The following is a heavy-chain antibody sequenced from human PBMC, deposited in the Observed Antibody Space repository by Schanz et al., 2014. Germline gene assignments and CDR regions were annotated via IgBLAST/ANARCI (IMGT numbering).Heavy chain of an antibody. CDR3: ARGYGDSPTDF. D-gene: IGHD4-17*01. J-gene: IGHJ4*02. V-gene: IGHV1-69*02. CDR2: IIPVLAIA. Sequence: QVQLVQSGAEVKKPGSSVKVSCTASGGTFSSYTISWIRQAPGQGLEWMGRIIPVLAIADYAQKFQGRVTITADKSTSTAYMDVSSLRSEDTAVYYCARGYGDSPTDFWGQGTLVTVSS. CDR1: GGTFSSYT.